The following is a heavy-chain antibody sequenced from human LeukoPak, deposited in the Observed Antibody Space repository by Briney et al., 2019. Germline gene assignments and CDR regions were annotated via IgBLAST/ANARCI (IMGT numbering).Heavy chain of an antibody. CDR2: ISGDGGST. Sequence: GSLRLSCAASGFTFDDYAMHWVRQAPGKGLEWVSLISGDGGSTYYADSVKGRFTISRDNSKNSLYLQMNSLRTEDTALYYCAKPSLRYFDWSSLHGMDVWGQGTTVTVSS. J-gene: IGHJ6*02. V-gene: IGHV3-43*02. D-gene: IGHD3-9*01. CDR3: AKPSLRYFDWSSLHGMDV. CDR1: GFTFDDYA.